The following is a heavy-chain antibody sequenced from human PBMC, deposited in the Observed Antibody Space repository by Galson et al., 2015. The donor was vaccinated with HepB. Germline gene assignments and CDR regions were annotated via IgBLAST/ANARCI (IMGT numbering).Heavy chain of an antibody. CDR3: TRGGGTWELTFTYY. CDR2: ISSSSSTI. D-gene: IGHD1-26*01. CDR1: GFTFSGYS. J-gene: IGHJ4*02. V-gene: IGHV3-48*01. Sequence: SLRLSCAASGFTFSGYSMNWVRQAPGKGLEWVSYISSSSSTIYYADSVEGRFTISRDNSKNTLYLQMNSLRAEDTAVYYCTRGGGTWELTFTYYWGQGALVTVSS.